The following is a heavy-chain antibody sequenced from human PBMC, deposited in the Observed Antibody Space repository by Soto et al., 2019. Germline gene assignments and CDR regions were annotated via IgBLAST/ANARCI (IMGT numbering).Heavy chain of an antibody. CDR3: ARHRENPNWFDP. V-gene: IGHV4-59*08. CDR1: GGSISSYY. D-gene: IGHD1-26*01. CDR2: IYYSGST. Sequence: PSETLSLTCTVSGGSISSYYWGWIRQPPGKGLEWIGYIYYSGSTNYNPSLKSRVTISVDTSKNQFSLKLSSVTAADTAVYYCARHRENPNWFDPWGQGTLVTVSS. J-gene: IGHJ5*02.